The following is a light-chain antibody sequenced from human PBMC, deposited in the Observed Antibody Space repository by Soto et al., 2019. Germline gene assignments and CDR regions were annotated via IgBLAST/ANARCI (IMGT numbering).Light chain of an antibody. J-gene: IGLJ2*01. CDR1: NIGSKS. CDR3: QVWDTTGDVI. V-gene: IGLV3-21*02. Sequence: SYELTQPPSVSVAPGQTARITCGGNNIGSKSVHWYQQKPGQAPVLVVYDDSGRPSGIPERFSGSNSGNTATLTISGVEAGDEADYYCQVWDTTGDVIFGGGTKLTVL. CDR2: DDS.